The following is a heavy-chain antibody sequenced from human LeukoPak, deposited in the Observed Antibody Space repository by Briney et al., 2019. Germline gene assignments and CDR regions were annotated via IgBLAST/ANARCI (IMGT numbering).Heavy chain of an antibody. D-gene: IGHD3-22*01. V-gene: IGHV4-4*07. Sequence: SETLSLTCTVSGGSISSYYWSWIRQPAGKGLEWIGRIYTSGSTNYNPSLKSRVTISVDTSKNQFSLKLSSVTAADTAVYYCARGVLRYYDSSGYPDAFDIWGQGTMVTVSS. CDR1: GGSISSYY. J-gene: IGHJ3*02. CDR2: IYTSGST. CDR3: ARGVLRYYDSSGYPDAFDI.